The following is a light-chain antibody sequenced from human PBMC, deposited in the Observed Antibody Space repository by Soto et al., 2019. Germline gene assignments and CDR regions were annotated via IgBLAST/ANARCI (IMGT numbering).Light chain of an antibody. CDR3: NSYTSSSTYV. Sequence: SVLTQPASVCGSPGQSITISCAGTSSDVGGFNYVSWYQQHPGKAPKLMIYDVTNRPSGVSYRFSGSTSGNTASLTISGLQTEDEADYYCNSYTSSSTYVFGTGTKVTV. J-gene: IGLJ1*01. CDR2: DVT. CDR1: SSDVGGFNY. V-gene: IGLV2-14*03.